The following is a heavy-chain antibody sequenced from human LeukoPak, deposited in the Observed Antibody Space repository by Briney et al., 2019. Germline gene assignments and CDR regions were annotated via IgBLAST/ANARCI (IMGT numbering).Heavy chain of an antibody. V-gene: IGHV1-69*13. CDR2: IIPIFGTA. CDR3: ALTGTNYYYYMDV. Sequence: ASVKVSCTASGGTFSSYAISWVRQAPGQGLEWMGGIIPIFGTANYAQKFQGRVTITADESTSTAYMELSSLRSEDTAVYYCALTGTNYYYYMDVWGKGTTVTISS. CDR1: GGTFSSYA. J-gene: IGHJ6*03.